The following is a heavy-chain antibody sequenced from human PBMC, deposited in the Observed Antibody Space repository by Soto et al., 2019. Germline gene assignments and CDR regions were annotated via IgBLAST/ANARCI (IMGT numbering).Heavy chain of an antibody. D-gene: IGHD4-17*01. CDR3: AKGAPKFGYYVPWYCDY. CDR1: GFTFNDHS. CDR2: ISWNSGSI. V-gene: IGHV3-9*01. J-gene: IGHJ4*02. Sequence: EVQLVESGGGSVQPGRSLRLSCAASGFTFNDHSMHWVRQAPGKGLEWVSGISWNSGSIGYADSVKGRFTISRDNAKNSLFLQMNSLRPEDSAFYYCAKGAPKFGYYVPWYCDYWGQGTLVTVTS.